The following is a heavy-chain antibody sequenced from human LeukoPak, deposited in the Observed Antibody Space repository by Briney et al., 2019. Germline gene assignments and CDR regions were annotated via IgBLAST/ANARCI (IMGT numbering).Heavy chain of an antibody. J-gene: IGHJ6*02. D-gene: IGHD1-26*01. V-gene: IGHV3-23*01. Sequence: GGSLRLSCAASGFTFSNYAMTWVRQAPGKGLEWVSVISASGLTTYYADSVKGRFTISGDSSKNTLYLQMNILRAEDTAVYYCAKDPVGPSTTGYFYGMEVWGQGTTVTVSS. CDR2: ISASGLTT. CDR1: GFTFSNYA. CDR3: AKDPVGPSTTGYFYGMEV.